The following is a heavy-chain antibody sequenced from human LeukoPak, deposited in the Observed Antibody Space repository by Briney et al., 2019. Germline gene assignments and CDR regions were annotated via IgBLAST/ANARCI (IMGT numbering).Heavy chain of an antibody. Sequence: SVKVSCKASGGTFSSYAISWVRQAPGQGLEWMGRIIPILGIANYAQKFQGRVTITADKSTSTAYMELSSLRSEDTAVYYCARDIRLGYCSGGSYPTVNWGQGTLVTVSS. D-gene: IGHD2-15*01. CDR3: ARDIRLGYCSGGSYPTVN. V-gene: IGHV1-69*04. CDR2: IIPILGIA. J-gene: IGHJ4*02. CDR1: GGTFSSYA.